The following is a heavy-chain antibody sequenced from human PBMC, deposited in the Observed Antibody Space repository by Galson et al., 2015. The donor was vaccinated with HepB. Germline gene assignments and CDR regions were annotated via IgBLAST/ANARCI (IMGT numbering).Heavy chain of an antibody. CDR2: ISAYNGDT. J-gene: IGHJ6*02. CDR1: GYTFTNYG. D-gene: IGHD6-19*01. Sequence: SVKVSCKASGYTFTNYGISWVRQAPGQGLEWLGWISAYNGDTGYSQKFQGRVTMTTDTSTSTAYMELRSLRSDDTAVYYCARDEAVAGMTRYYGMDVLGQGTTVAVSS. CDR3: ARDEAVAGMTRYYGMDV. V-gene: IGHV1-18*01.